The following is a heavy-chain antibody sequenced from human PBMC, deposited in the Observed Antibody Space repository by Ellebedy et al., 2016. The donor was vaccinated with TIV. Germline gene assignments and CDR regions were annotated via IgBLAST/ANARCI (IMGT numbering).Heavy chain of an antibody. J-gene: IGHJ4*02. CDR2: INHSGST. CDR3: ARAFQYSSGWAFDY. CDR1: GGSLSSDY. Sequence: MPSETLSLTCAVHGGSLSSDYWSWIRQSPEKGLEWIGEINHSGSTSYNPSLKSRVSISVDTPKKQFSLKLSSVTAADTAVYYCARAFQYSSGWAFDYWGQGTLVIVSS. D-gene: IGHD6-19*01. V-gene: IGHV4-34*01.